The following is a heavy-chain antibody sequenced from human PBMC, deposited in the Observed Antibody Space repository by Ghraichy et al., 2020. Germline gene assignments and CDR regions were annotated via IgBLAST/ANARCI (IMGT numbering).Heavy chain of an antibody. V-gene: IGHV3-23*01. CDR1: GFTFRTSA. CDR2: ISNSGGTT. J-gene: IGHJ5*02. Sequence: GGSLRLSCAASGFTFRTSAMSWVRQAPGKGLEWVSAISNSGGTTYYADSVKGRFTISRDNSKNTLYLQMNSLRAEDTAVYYCAKGDIVVVPVSIGDNWFDPWGQGTLVTVSS. D-gene: IGHD2-2*01. CDR3: AKGDIVVVPVSIGDNWFDP.